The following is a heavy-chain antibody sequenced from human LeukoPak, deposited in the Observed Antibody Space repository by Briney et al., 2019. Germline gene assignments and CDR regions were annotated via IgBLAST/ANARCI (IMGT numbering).Heavy chain of an antibody. Sequence: GASVKVSCKASVYTFTSYDIHWVRQATGQGLEWMGWMNPNSGNTGYAQKFQGRVTMPRNTSISTAYMELSSLRSEDTAVYYCARDYPSYGDYLYYYYYMDVWGKGTTVTVSS. CDR2: MNPNSGNT. V-gene: IGHV1-8*01. J-gene: IGHJ6*03. CDR3: ARDYPSYGDYLYYYYYMDV. D-gene: IGHD4-17*01. CDR1: VYTFTSYD.